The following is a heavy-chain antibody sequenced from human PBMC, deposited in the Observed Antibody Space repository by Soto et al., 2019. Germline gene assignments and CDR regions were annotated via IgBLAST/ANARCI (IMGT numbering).Heavy chain of an antibody. Sequence: EVQLAESGGGMVQPGGSLRLSCVASGFTFSSYDMHWVRQAPGKGLEYVSSSSSNGGTTYYGNSVKGRLTISRDNSKNTLYLQMGSLRAEDMAVYYCVRRVSGNYDYWGRGTVVTVSS. CDR2: SSSNGGTT. V-gene: IGHV3-64*01. J-gene: IGHJ4*02. D-gene: IGHD1-7*01. CDR3: VRRVSGNYDY. CDR1: GFTFSSYD.